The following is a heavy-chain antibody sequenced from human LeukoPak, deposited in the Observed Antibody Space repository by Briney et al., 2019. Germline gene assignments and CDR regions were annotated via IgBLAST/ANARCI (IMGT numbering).Heavy chain of an antibody. D-gene: IGHD3-3*01. V-gene: IGHV3-66*01. CDR2: IYSGGST. CDR3: ARDYSSSFWSGYQNYGMDV. Sequence: GGSLRLSCAASGFTVSSNYMSWVRQAPGNGLEWVSVIYSGGSTYYADSVKGRFTISRDNSKNTLYLQMDSLRAEDTAVYYCARDYSSSFWSGYQNYGMDVWGQGTTVTVSS. J-gene: IGHJ6*02. CDR1: GFTVSSNY.